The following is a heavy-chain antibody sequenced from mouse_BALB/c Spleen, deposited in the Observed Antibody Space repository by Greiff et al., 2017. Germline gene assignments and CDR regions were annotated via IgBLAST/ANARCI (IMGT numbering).Heavy chain of an antibody. Sequence: EVQLQQSGAELVKPGASVKLSCTASGFNIKDSYMHWVKQRPEQGLEWIGRIDPANGNTKYDPKFQGKATITADTSSNTAYLQLSSLTSEDTAVYYCARMDGYPYAMDYWGQGTSVTVSS. J-gene: IGHJ4*01. CDR2: IDPANGNT. D-gene: IGHD2-3*01. V-gene: IGHV14-3*02. CDR1: GFNIKDSY. CDR3: ARMDGYPYAMDY.